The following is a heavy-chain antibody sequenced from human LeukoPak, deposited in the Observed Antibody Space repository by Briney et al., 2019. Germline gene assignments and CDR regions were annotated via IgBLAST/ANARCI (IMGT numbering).Heavy chain of an antibody. CDR2: ISGSGGST. D-gene: IGHD3-22*01. Sequence: GGSLRLSCAASGFTFSSYGMSWVRQAPGKGLEWVSAISGSGGSTYYADSVKGRFTISRDNAKNALYPQMNSLRPEDMAVYYCARVDSSGYLSGSPPALDYWGQGTLVTVSS. J-gene: IGHJ4*02. V-gene: IGHV3-23*01. CDR3: ARVDSSGYLSGSPPALDY. CDR1: GFTFSSYG.